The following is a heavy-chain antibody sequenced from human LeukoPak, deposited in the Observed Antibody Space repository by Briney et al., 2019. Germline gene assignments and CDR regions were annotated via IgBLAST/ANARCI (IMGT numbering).Heavy chain of an antibody. CDR3: ANKPSWIQQNTGDAFDI. D-gene: IGHD5-18*01. CDR2: IYHSGST. Sequence: PSGTLSLTCAVSGGSISSSNWWSWVRQPPGKGLEWIGEIYHSGSTNYNPSLKSRVTISVDKTKNQFSLKLSSVTAADTAVYYCANKPSWIQQNTGDAFDIWDQGTMVTVSS. CDR1: GGSISSSNW. J-gene: IGHJ3*02. V-gene: IGHV4-4*02.